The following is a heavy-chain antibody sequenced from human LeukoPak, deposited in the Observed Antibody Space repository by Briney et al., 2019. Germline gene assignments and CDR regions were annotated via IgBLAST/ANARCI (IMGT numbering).Heavy chain of an antibody. CDR1: GYTFTDYY. V-gene: IGHV1-2*02. CDR3: ASAFSPYYYDSSGYYN. D-gene: IGHD3-22*01. Sequence: ASVKVSCKASGYTFTDYYMHWVRQAPGQGLEWMGWIKPNSGDTNYAQKFQGRVTMTRDTSISTAYMELSRLRSDDTAVYYCASAFSPYYYDSSGYYNWGQGTLVTVSS. J-gene: IGHJ4*02. CDR2: IKPNSGDT.